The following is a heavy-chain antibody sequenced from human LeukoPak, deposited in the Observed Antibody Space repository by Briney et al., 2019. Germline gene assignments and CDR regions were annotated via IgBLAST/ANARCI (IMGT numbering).Heavy chain of an antibody. CDR3: ARDLVVAVAGT. D-gene: IGHD6-19*01. J-gene: IGHJ4*02. Sequence: SETLSLTCTVSGNSISSGDYYWSWIRQPAGKGLEWIGRIYTSGSTTYNPSLKSRVTMSLDTSKNQFSLKLSSVTAADTAVYYCARDLVVAVAGTWGQGTLVTVSS. V-gene: IGHV4-61*02. CDR2: IYTSGST. CDR1: GNSISSGDYY.